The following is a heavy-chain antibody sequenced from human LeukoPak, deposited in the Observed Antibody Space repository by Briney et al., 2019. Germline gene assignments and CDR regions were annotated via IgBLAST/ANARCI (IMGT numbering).Heavy chain of an antibody. CDR2: ISGSGGST. D-gene: IGHD3-3*01. CDR1: GFTFSSYA. V-gene: IGHV3-23*01. CDR3: ARTIFGVVISDY. Sequence: GGSLRLSCAASGFTFSSYAMSWVRQAPGKGLERVSAISGSGGSTYSADSVKGRFTISRDNSKNTLYLQMNSLRAEDTAVYYCARTIFGVVISDYWGQGTLVTVSS. J-gene: IGHJ4*02.